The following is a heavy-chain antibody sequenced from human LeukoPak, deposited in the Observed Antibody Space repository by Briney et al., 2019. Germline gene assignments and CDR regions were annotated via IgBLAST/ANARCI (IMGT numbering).Heavy chain of an antibody. V-gene: IGHV4-4*09. J-gene: IGHJ2*01. Sequence: SETLSLTCTVSGGSVSSYYWSWIRQPPGKGLEWIGYIYNSESTKYNSSLESRVTMSVDTSKNHLYPRLSSVTAADTAVYYCARFHGGPSGWYVLWYFDLWGRGTLVTVSS. CDR1: GGSVSSYY. CDR2: IYNSEST. D-gene: IGHD6-19*01. CDR3: ARFHGGPSGWYVLWYFDL.